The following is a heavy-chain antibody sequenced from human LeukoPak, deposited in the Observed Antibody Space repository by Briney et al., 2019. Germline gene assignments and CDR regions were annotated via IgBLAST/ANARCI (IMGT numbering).Heavy chain of an antibody. V-gene: IGHV4-39*01. D-gene: IGHD3/OR15-3a*01. Sequence: PSETLSLTCTVSGVSICSSNSYWGWIRQPPGKGLEWIGSIYYSGNTYYNASLKSQVSISIDTSKNQFSLRLTSVTAADTAVYYFVRQTGSGLFILPGGQGTLVTVSS. J-gene: IGHJ4*02. CDR2: IYYSGNT. CDR1: GVSICSSNSY. CDR3: VRQTGSGLFILP.